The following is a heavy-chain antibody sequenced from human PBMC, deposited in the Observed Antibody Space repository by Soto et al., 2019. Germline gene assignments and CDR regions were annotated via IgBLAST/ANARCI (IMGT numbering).Heavy chain of an antibody. CDR2: IYHSGTT. CDR1: GDSITGSY. Sequence: SETLSLTCTVSGDSITGSYWSWIRQPPGKTLEWIGYIYHSGTTTYNPSLKSRVSISVDTSKNQFSLRLTSVIAADTAVYYCARDMPYAAGSLAGCDYWGQGTLVTVSS. CDR3: ARDMPYAAGSLAGCDY. V-gene: IGHV4-59*01. D-gene: IGHD1-26*01. J-gene: IGHJ4*02.